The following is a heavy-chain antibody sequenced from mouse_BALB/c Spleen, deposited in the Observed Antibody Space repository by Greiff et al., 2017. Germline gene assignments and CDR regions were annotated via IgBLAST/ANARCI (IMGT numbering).Heavy chain of an antibody. CDR2: INPSSGYT. D-gene: IGHD2-3*01. V-gene: IGHV1-4*02. CDR1: GYTFTSYT. J-gene: IGHJ4*01. CDR3: ARSNAIYDGYYDAMDY. Sequence: QVQLKQSAAELARPGASVKMSCKASGYTFTSYTMHWVKQRPGQGLEWIGYINPSSGYTEYNQKFKDKTTLTADKSSSTAYMQLSSLTSEDSAVYYCARSNAIYDGYYDAMDYWGQGTSVTVSS.